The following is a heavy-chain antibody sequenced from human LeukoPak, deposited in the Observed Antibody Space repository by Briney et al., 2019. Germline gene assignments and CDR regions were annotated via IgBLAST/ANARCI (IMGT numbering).Heavy chain of an antibody. J-gene: IGHJ4*02. D-gene: IGHD3-22*01. Sequence: PQTLSLTRTLPRHSPTSAYYWRCPPPPPGKRLEWIGSIYHSGSTYYNPSLKSRVTISADTSKNQFSLKLSSVTAADTAVYYCARDRRQYYDSSGYFPYWGQGTLVSVSS. CDR1: RHSPTSAYY. CDR3: ARDRRQYYDSSGYFPY. V-gene: IGHV4-38-2*02. CDR2: IYHSGST.